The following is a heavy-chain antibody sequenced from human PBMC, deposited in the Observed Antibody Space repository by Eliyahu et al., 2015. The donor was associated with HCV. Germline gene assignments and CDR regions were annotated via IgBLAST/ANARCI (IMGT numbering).Heavy chain of an antibody. CDR1: GFTFSSYA. D-gene: IGHD6-13*01. CDR3: ARDLTQLVIDY. J-gene: IGHJ4*02. Sequence: QVQLVESGGGVVQPGRSLRLSCAASGFTFSSYAMHWVRQAPGKGLDWVAVISYDGSNKYYADSVKGRFTISRDNSKNTLYLQMNSLRAEDTAVYYCARDLTQLVIDYWGQGTLVTVSS. V-gene: IGHV3-30-3*01. CDR2: ISYDGSNK.